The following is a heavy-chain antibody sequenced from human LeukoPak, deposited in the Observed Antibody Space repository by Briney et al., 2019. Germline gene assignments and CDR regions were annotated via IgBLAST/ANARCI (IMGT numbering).Heavy chain of an antibody. V-gene: IGHV3-23*01. J-gene: IGHJ4*02. CDR1: GFTFTNNA. CDR2: ICGGDVEI. Sequence: PGGSLRLSCAVSGFTFTNNAMTWVRQAPGKGLEWVSPICGGDVEIHYADFVKGRFTISRDNSKNTPYLQMNSLRAEDTAVYYCGRGHRFCSRGNCNSPVDYWGQGTLVTVSS. CDR3: GRGHRFCSRGNCNSPVDY. D-gene: IGHD2-15*01.